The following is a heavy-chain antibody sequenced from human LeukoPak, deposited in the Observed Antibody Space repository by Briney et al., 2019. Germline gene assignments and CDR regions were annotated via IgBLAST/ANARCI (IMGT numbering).Heavy chain of an antibody. J-gene: IGHJ4*02. V-gene: IGHV3-48*02. D-gene: IGHD2-2*01. CDR3: AFRPLGDCSSSTSYAFDY. CDR2: ISSSGSTT. CDR1: GFTFSYYS. Sequence: GGPLRLSCAVSGFTFSYYSMNWVRQAPGKGLEWVSDISSSGSTTYYGDSVKGRFTVSRDNAKNSLYLQMNSLGDEDTAVYYCAFRPLGDCSSSTSYAFDYWGRGTLVTVSS.